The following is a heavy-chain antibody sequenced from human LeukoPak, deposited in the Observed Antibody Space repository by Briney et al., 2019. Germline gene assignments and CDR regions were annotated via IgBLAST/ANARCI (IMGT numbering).Heavy chain of an antibody. CDR2: IYYSGST. CDR3: ARGKVPAADYYYYMDV. V-gene: IGHV4-39*07. D-gene: IGHD2-2*01. CDR1: GGSISSSSYY. Sequence: NPSETLSLTCTVSGGSISSSSYYWGWIRQPPGKGLEWIGSIYYSGSTYYNPSLKSRVTISVDTSKNQFSLKLSSVTAADTAVYYCARGKVPAADYYYYMDVWGKGTTVTVSS. J-gene: IGHJ6*03.